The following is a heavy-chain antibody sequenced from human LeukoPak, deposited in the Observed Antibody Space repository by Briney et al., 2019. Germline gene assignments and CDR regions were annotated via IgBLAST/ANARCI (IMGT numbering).Heavy chain of an antibody. Sequence: PSETLSLTCAVYGGSFSGYYWSWIRQPPGKGLEWIGEINHSGSTNYNPSLKSRVTISVDTSKNQFSLKLSSVTAADTAVYYCASGWTAGAIDYWGQGTLVTVSS. V-gene: IGHV4-34*01. CDR1: GGSFSGYY. J-gene: IGHJ4*02. CDR2: INHSGST. D-gene: IGHD3/OR15-3a*01. CDR3: ASGWTAGAIDY.